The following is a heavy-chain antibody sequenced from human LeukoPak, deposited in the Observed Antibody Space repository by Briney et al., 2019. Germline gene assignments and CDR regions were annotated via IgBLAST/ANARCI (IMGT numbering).Heavy chain of an antibody. CDR2: IYSSGST. D-gene: IGHD3-10*02. Sequence: SETLSLTCTVPGDSINSSSYYWGWIRQPPGKGLEWIGSIYSSGSTYYNPSLKSRVTISVDTSKNQFSLKLSSVTAADTAVFYCAELGITMIGGVWGKGTTVTISS. CDR1: GDSINSSSYY. CDR3: AELGITMIGGV. J-gene: IGHJ6*04. V-gene: IGHV4-39*01.